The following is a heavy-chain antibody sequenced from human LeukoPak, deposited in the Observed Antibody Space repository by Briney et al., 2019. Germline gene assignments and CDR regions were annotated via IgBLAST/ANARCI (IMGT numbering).Heavy chain of an antibody. CDR2: IYSGGST. J-gene: IGHJ4*02. CDR1: GFTVSSNY. CDR3: ARGFMVRGVSGSDY. D-gene: IGHD3-10*01. V-gene: IGHV3-66*01. Sequence: PGGSLRLSCAASGFTVSSNYMSWVRQAPGKGLEWVSVIYSGGSTYYADSVKGRFTISRDNSKNTLYLQMNSLRAEDTAVYYCARGFMVRGVSGSDYWGREPWSPSPQ.